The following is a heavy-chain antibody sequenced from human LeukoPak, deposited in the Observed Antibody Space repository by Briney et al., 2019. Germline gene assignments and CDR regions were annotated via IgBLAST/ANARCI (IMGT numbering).Heavy chain of an antibody. Sequence: GGSLRLSCAASGFTFNSYWMSWVRQAPGKGLEWVASVKEDGSEQYYVDSVRGRFIIPRDNAKNSLYLQMSSLRAEDTAVYYCTRQPTTLDGSKFMSTDHWGQGTLVTVSS. D-gene: IGHD5/OR15-5a*01. J-gene: IGHJ4*02. CDR3: TRQPTTLDGSKFMSTDH. CDR2: VKEDGSEQ. V-gene: IGHV3-7*01. CDR1: GFTFNSYW.